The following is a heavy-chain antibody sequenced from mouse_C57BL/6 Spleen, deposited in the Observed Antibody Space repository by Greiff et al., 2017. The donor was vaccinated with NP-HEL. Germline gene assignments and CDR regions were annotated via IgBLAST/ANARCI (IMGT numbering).Heavy chain of an antibody. J-gene: IGHJ4*01. D-gene: IGHD2-3*01. Sequence: EVKLVESGPELVKPGASVKISCKASGYSFTDYNMNWVKQSNGKSLEWIGVINPNYGTTSYNQKFKGKATLTVDQSSSTAYMQLNSLTSEDSAVYYCARMRDDGYPYYAMDYWGQGTSVTVSS. CDR3: ARMRDDGYPYYAMDY. CDR1: GYSFTDYN. V-gene: IGHV1-39*01. CDR2: INPNYGTT.